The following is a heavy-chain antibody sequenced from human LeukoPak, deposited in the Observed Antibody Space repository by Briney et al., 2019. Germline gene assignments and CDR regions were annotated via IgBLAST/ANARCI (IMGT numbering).Heavy chain of an antibody. Sequence: PGGSLRLSCAASGFTFSSYGMHWVRQAPGKGLEWVAVIWYDGSNKYYADSVKGRFTISRDNSKNTLYLQMNSLRAEDTAVYYCARQVAVAGTGIDYWGQGTLVTVPS. D-gene: IGHD6-19*01. J-gene: IGHJ4*02. CDR3: ARQVAVAGTGIDY. CDR1: GFTFSSYG. CDR2: IWYDGSNK. V-gene: IGHV3-33*01.